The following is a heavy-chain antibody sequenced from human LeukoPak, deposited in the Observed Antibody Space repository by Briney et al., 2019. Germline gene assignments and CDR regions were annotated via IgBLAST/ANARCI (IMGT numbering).Heavy chain of an antibody. D-gene: IGHD6-19*01. Sequence: GGSLRLSCAASGFTFSSYAMTWVRQAPGKGLEWVSTISRSGGSGGGTYYADSVKGRFTISRDNSKNTLFLQMNSLRAEDTALYYCAKEGYSSGWYLHFDYWGQGTLDTVSS. J-gene: IGHJ4*02. CDR1: GFTFSSYA. CDR2: ISRSGGSGGGT. CDR3: AKEGYSSGWYLHFDY. V-gene: IGHV3-23*01.